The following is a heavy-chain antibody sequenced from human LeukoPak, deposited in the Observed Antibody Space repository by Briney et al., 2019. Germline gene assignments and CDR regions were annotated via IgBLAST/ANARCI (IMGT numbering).Heavy chain of an antibody. CDR2: ISGSGGNT. CDR3: AKVIFGVATSEGPDH. J-gene: IGHJ4*02. D-gene: IGHD3-3*01. V-gene: IGHV3-23*01. Sequence: GGSLRLSCAASGFTFNSYGMSWVRQAPGKGLEWVSAISGSGGNTYYADSVKGRFTISRDNSKNMLYLQMNSLRADDTAVYYCAKVIFGVATSEGPDHWGQGTLVTVSS. CDR1: GFTFNSYG.